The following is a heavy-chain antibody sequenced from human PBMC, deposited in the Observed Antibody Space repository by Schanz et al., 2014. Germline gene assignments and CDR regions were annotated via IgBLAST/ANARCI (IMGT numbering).Heavy chain of an antibody. CDR2: ISGSGGAT. D-gene: IGHD7-27*01. V-gene: IGHV3-23*01. CDR3: ARENLNWEAFDI. J-gene: IGHJ3*02. CDR1: GFAFTSHA. Sequence: EVQLLESGGGLIQPGGSLRLSCSASGFAFTSHAMNWVRQAPGKGLEWVSIISGSGGATYYADSVKGRFTISRDNSENTLYLQMSSLRAEDTAVYYCARENLNWEAFDIWGQGTVVTVSS.